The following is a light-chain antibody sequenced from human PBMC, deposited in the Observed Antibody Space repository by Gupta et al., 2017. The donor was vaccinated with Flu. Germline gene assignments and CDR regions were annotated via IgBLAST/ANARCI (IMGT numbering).Light chain of an antibody. V-gene: IGKV3-11*01. CDR1: QSVSNY. Sequence: EIVLTQSPATLSLSPGERATLSCRASQSVSNYLAWYQQQPGQAPRLLVFDASNRPSGLPARISGSGSGTDFTLTISSIEPEDFAIYYCQQRGAWPYTFGQGTKLEIK. CDR2: DAS. CDR3: QQRGAWPYT. J-gene: IGKJ2*01.